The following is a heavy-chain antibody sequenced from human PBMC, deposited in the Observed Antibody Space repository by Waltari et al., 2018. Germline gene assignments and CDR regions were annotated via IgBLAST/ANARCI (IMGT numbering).Heavy chain of an antibody. CDR1: GFTFSSYA. V-gene: IGHV3-23*03. Sequence: EVQLLESGGGLVQPGGSLRLSCAASGFTFSSYAMSWVRQAPGKGLEWVSVIYSGGSTYYADSVKGRFTISRDNSKNTLYLQMNSLRAEDTAMYYCAKDLGVAGGLDYWGQGTLVTVSS. CDR2: IYSGGST. CDR3: AKDLGVAGGLDY. J-gene: IGHJ4*02. D-gene: IGHD6-19*01.